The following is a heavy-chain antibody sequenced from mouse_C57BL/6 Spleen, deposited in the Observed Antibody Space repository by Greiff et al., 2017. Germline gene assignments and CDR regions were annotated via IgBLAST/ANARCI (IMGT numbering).Heavy chain of an antibody. D-gene: IGHD1-1*01. Sequence: VQLQQSGAELVKPGASVKISCKASGYAFSSYWMNWVKQRPGQGLEWIGQIYPGDGDTNYNGKFKGKAPLTADKSSSTAYMQLSSLTSEDSAVYFCARHYYGSSYDWYFDVWGTGTTGTVSS. CDR1: GYAFSSYW. J-gene: IGHJ1*03. CDR3: ARHYYGSSYDWYFDV. CDR2: IYPGDGDT. V-gene: IGHV1-80*01.